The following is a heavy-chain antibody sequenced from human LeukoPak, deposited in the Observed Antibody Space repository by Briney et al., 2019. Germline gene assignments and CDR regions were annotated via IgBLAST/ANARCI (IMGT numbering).Heavy chain of an antibody. J-gene: IGHJ5*02. CDR2: MNPNSGDT. D-gene: IGHD3-22*01. Sequence: APVKVSCKASGYTFTNYEINWVRQATGHGLEWMGWMNPNSGDTAYAQKFQGRITMTRSTSITTAYMELSSLRSEDTAVYYCASYDSGGYHSPGWFDPWGQGTLVTVSS. CDR1: GYTFTNYE. V-gene: IGHV1-8*01. CDR3: ASYDSGGYHSPGWFDP.